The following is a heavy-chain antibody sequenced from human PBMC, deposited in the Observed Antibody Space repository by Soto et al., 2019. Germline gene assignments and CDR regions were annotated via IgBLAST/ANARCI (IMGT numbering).Heavy chain of an antibody. Sequence: SETLSLTCTVSGGSISSGDYYWSWIRQPPGKGLEWIGYIYYSGSTYYNPSLKSRVTISVDTSKNQFSLKLSSVTAADTAVYYCARESRAVAGTVGYWGQGTLVTVSS. CDR1: GGSISSGDYY. D-gene: IGHD6-19*01. CDR2: IYYSGST. V-gene: IGHV4-30-4*01. J-gene: IGHJ4*02. CDR3: ARESRAVAGTVGY.